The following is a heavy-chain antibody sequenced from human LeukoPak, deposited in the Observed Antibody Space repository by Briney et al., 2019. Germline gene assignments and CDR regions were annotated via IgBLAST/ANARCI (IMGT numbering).Heavy chain of an antibody. D-gene: IGHD6-13*01. CDR2: ISGSGGST. V-gene: IGHV3-23*01. CDR1: GFTFSSYG. Sequence: PGGSLRLSCAASGFTFSSYGMSWVRQAPGKGLEWVSAISGSGGSTYYADSVKGRFTISRDNSKNTLYLQMDSLRAEDTAVYYCARGASSSWYYYLDVWGRGTTVPSP. CDR3: ARGASSSWYYYLDV. J-gene: IGHJ6*03.